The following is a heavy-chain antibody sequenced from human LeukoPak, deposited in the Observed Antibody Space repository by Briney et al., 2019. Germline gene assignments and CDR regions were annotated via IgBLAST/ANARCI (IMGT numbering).Heavy chain of an antibody. CDR1: GYTFTSYD. D-gene: IGHD7-27*01. CDR3: ARGPPNWGYDY. V-gene: IGHV1-8*01. CDR2: MSPNSGDT. J-gene: IGHJ4*02. Sequence: ASVKVSCKASGYTFTSYDYNWVRQATGQRPEWMGWMSPNSGDTGYAQKFQDRVTMTGNTSISTAYMELSSLRSDDTAVYYCARGPPNWGYDYWGPGTLVTVSS.